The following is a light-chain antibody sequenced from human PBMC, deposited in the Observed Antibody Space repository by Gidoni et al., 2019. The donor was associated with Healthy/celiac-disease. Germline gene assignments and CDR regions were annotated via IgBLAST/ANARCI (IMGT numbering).Light chain of an antibody. CDR3: QSYDSSLSVVV. V-gene: IGLV1-40*01. CDR1: SSNIGAGYA. J-gene: IGLJ2*01. CDR2: GNS. Sequence: QSVLTQPPSVSGAPGQRVTIPCTGSSSNIGAGYAVPWYQQLPGTAPKLLIYGNSNRPSGVPDRFSGSKSGTSASLAITGLQAEDEADYYCQSYDSSLSVVVFGGGTKLTVL.